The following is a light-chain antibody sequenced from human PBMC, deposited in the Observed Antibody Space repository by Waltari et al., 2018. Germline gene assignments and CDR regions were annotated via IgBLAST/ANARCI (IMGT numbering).Light chain of an antibody. Sequence: QTVVTQEPSFSVSPGGTVTLTCGLSSGSVSTTYYPSWYQQTPGQAPRTLIYSTNIRSSGVPDSFSGSILGNKAALIITGAQAVDASDYYCLLYMPSGDWLFGGGTKLTVL. V-gene: IGLV8-61*01. CDR2: STN. CDR1: SGSVSTTYY. CDR3: LLYMPSGDWL. J-gene: IGLJ3*02.